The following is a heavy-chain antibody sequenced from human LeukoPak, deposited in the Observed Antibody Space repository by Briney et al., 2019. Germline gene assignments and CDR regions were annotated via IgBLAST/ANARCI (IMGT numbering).Heavy chain of an antibody. Sequence: GGSLRLSCAASGFTFSSYGMHWVRQAPGKGLEWVAVIWYDGSNKYYADSVKGRFTISRDNSKNTLYLQMNSLRAEDTAVYYCARGAHTARFPFDPWGQGTLVTVSS. CDR3: ARGAHTARFPFDP. J-gene: IGHJ5*02. D-gene: IGHD5-18*01. V-gene: IGHV3-33*01. CDR1: GFTFSSYG. CDR2: IWYDGSNK.